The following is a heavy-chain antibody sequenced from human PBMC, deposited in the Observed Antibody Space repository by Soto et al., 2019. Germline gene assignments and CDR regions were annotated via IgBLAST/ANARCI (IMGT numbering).Heavy chain of an antibody. J-gene: IGHJ4*02. CDR3: ARESSGWSMRGVYFDY. CDR1: GFTFSSYA. CDR2: ISSNGGST. Sequence: GGSLRLSCAASGFTFSSYAMHWVRQAPGKGLEYVSAISSNGGSTYYANSVKGRFTISRDNSKNTLYLQMGSLRAEDMAVYYCARESSGWSMRGVYFDYWGQGTLVTVSS. V-gene: IGHV3-64*01. D-gene: IGHD6-19*01.